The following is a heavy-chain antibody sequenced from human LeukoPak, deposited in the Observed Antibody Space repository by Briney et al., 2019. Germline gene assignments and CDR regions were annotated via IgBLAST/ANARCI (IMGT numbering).Heavy chain of an antibody. Sequence: SQTLSLTCAISGDSGFSNSTAWYWIRPSPSKSLQWMRRTYSKSKWSYNYAISVKSRITINPDTSKNQLCLQLNSVTPADTAVYYCARGKDYRDYYLDSWGEGTLVTVSS. D-gene: IGHD4/OR15-4a*01. J-gene: IGHJ4*02. CDR1: GDSGFSNSTA. CDR3: ARGKDYRDYYLDS. CDR2: TYSKSKWSY. V-gene: IGHV6-1*01.